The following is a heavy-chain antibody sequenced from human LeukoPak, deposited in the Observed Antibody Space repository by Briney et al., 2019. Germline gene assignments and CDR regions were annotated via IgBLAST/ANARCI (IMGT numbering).Heavy chain of an antibody. CDR2: IGTAGDT. Sequence: PGGSLRLSCAASGFTFSSYDMHWVRQATGKGLEWVSAIGTAGDTYYPGSVKGRFTISRENAKNSLYLQMNSLRAGDTAVYYCARGIGGIAAAGNFDYWGQGTLVTVSS. J-gene: IGHJ4*02. D-gene: IGHD6-13*01. CDR1: GFTFSSYD. V-gene: IGHV3-13*01. CDR3: ARGIGGIAAAGNFDY.